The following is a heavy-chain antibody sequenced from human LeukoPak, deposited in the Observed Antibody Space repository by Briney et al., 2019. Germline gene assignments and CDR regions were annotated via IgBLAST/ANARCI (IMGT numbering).Heavy chain of an antibody. CDR2: IVGSSST. J-gene: IGHJ4*02. D-gene: IGHD5/OR15-5a*01. V-gene: IGHV3-21*01. CDR3: ATLSTLDY. CDR1: GFTFSNFA. Sequence: GGSLRLSCAASGFTFSNFAMTWVLQAPGKGLEWVSSIVGSSSTYYADSLKGRFTISRDNAKNSLYLQMNSLRAEDTAVYYCATLSTLDYWGQGTLVTVSS.